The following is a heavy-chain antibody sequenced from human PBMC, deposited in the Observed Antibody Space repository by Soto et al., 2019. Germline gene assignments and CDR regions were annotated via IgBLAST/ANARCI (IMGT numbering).Heavy chain of an antibody. CDR1: GGSISSYY. V-gene: IGHV4-59*01. J-gene: IGHJ6*02. CDR3: ARGDEIETGYYPYGMDV. D-gene: IGHD3-9*01. Sequence: SETLSLTCTVSGGSISSYYWSWIRQPPGKGLEWIGYIYYSGSTNYNPSLKSRVTISVDTSKNQFSLKLSSVTAADTAVYYCARGDEIETGYYPYGMDVWGQGTTVTVSS. CDR2: IYYSGST.